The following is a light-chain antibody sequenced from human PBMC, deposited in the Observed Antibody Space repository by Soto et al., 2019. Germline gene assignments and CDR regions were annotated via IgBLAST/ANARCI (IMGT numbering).Light chain of an antibody. V-gene: IGLV2-14*01. Sequence: QSVLTQPASVSGSPGQSITISCTGTSSDVGGYNYVSWYQEHPGKAPKLMIYDVSNRPSGVSNRFSGSKSGNTASLTISGLQAEDEADYYCSSYKTDSTYVFGTGTKVTVL. J-gene: IGLJ1*01. CDR3: SSYKTDSTYV. CDR2: DVS. CDR1: SSDVGGYNY.